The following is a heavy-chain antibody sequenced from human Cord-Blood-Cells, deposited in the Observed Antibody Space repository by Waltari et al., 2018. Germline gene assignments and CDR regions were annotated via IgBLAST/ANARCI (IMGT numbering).Heavy chain of an antibody. Sequence: QVQLVQSGAEVKKPGASVKVSCKVSGYTLTELSMHWVRQAPGKGLEWMEGLEPEKGETIYAQKFQVRITTTGDTSTDTSYMELSSLRSEDTAVYYCATGLDFWSGYYTADYWGQGTLVTVSS. J-gene: IGHJ4*02. CDR3: ATGLDFWSGYYTADY. V-gene: IGHV1-24*01. CDR1: GYTLTELS. CDR2: LEPEKGET. D-gene: IGHD3-3*01.